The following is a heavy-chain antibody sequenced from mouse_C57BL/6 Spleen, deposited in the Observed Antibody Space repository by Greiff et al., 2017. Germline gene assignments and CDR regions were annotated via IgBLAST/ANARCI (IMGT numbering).Heavy chain of an antibody. CDR1: GYTFTSYW. V-gene: IGHV1-64*01. D-gene: IGHD1-1*01. CDR3: ARSDYYGSFPYYCDY. J-gene: IGHJ2*01. Sequence: QVQLQQPGAELVKPGASVKLSCKASGYTFTSYWMHLVKQRPGQGLEWIGMIHPNSGSTNYNEKFKSKATLTVDKSSSPAYMQLSSLTSEDSAVYYCARSDYYGSFPYYCDYWGQGTTLTVSS. CDR2: IHPNSGST.